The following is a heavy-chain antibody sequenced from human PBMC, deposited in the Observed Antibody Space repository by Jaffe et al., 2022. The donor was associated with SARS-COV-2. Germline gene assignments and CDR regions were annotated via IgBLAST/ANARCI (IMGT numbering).Heavy chain of an antibody. CDR2: IFLEGGGT. J-gene: IGHJ4*02. Sequence: EVQLVESGGGLAQPGRSLRLSCVLPGSLLDNYAMHWVRQTPGKGLEWISGIFLEGGGTGYADSVKGRFTISRDKAKNSVYLQMNSLKTEDTALYFCVKDALPGGADYWGRGTPVTVSS. CDR1: GSLLDNYA. CDR3: VKDALPGGADY. V-gene: IGHV3-9*01. D-gene: IGHD7-27*01.